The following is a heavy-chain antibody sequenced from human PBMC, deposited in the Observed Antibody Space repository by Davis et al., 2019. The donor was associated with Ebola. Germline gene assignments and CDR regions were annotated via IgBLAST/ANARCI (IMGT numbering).Heavy chain of an antibody. V-gene: IGHV3-23*01. CDR2: ISGSGGST. CDR3: AKDSENVLLWFGELHYPSYYYYGMDV. CDR1: GFTFSSYA. Sequence: GESLKISCAASGFTFSSYAMSWVRQAPGKGLEWVSAISGSGGSTYYADSVKGRFTISRDNSKNTLYLQMNSLRAEDTDVYYCAKDSENVLLWFGELHYPSYYYYGMDVWGQGTTVTVSS. D-gene: IGHD3-10*01. J-gene: IGHJ6*02.